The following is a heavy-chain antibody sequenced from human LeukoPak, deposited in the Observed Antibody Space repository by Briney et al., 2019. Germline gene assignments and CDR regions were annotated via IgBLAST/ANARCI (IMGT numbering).Heavy chain of an antibody. D-gene: IGHD4-17*01. CDR2: ISSSSSYI. CDR1: GFTFSSYA. CDR3: ARDLSYGDYELGY. Sequence: GGSLRLSCAASGFTFSSYAMSWVRQAPGKGLEWVSSISSSSSYIYYADSVKGRFTISRDNAKNSLYLQMNSLRAEDTAVYYCARDLSYGDYELGYWGQGTLVTVSS. J-gene: IGHJ4*02. V-gene: IGHV3-21*01.